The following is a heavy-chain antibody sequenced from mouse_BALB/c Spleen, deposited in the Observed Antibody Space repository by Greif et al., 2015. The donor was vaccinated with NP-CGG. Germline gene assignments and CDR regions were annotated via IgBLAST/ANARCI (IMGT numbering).Heavy chain of an antibody. D-gene: IGHD4-1*01. CDR3: ARRELTGTGWFAY. Sequence: VQRVESGAELAKPGASVKMSCKASGYTFTSYWMHWVKQRPGQGLEWIGYINPSTGYTEYNQKFKDKATLTADKSSSTAYMQLSSLTSEDSAVYYCARRELTGTGWFAYWGQGTLVTVSA. CDR1: GYTFTSYW. CDR2: INPSTGYT. J-gene: IGHJ3*01. V-gene: IGHV1-7*01.